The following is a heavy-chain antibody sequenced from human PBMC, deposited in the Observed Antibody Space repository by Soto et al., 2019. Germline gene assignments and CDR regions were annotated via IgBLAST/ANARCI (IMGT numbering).Heavy chain of an antibody. Sequence: EVQLVESGGGLIQPGMSLRLSCAASGFSFDDYAMHWVRQVPGKGLEWITGISWTSGTIGYADSVKGRFTISRDNAKNSLSLQMHSLRAEDTALYYCARDVWSRASGPPDSWGQGTLVTVSS. J-gene: IGHJ4*02. D-gene: IGHD3-10*01. CDR3: ARDVWSRASGPPDS. V-gene: IGHV3-9*01. CDR1: GFSFDDYA. CDR2: ISWTSGTI.